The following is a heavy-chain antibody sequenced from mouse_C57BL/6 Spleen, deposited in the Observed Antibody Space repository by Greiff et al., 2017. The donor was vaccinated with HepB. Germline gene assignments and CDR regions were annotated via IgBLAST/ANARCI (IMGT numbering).Heavy chain of an antibody. V-gene: IGHV1-61*01. CDR3: ARAYYSNYESYWYFDV. J-gene: IGHJ1*03. D-gene: IGHD2-5*01. CDR2: IYPSDSET. Sequence: QVHVKQPGAELVRPGSSVKLSCKASGYTFTSYWMDWVKQRPGQGLEWIGNIYPSDSETHYNQKFKDKATLTVDKSSSTAYMQLSSLTSEDSAVYYCARAYYSNYESYWYFDVWGTGTTVTVSS. CDR1: GYTFTSYW.